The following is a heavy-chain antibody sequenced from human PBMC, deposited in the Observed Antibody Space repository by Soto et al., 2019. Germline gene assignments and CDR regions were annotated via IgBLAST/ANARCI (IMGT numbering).Heavy chain of an antibody. D-gene: IGHD3-3*01. J-gene: IGHJ4*02. CDR3: ARAEDYDFWSGPPKYFDN. V-gene: IGHV3-7*03. CDR2: IKPDGSEK. Sequence: GGSLRLSCATSGFTFSSYWITWVRQAPGKGPEWVANIKPDGSEKQYVDSVKGRFTVSRDNAKKSLDLQMNSLRVEDTAVYYCARAEDYDFWSGPPKYFDNWGQGTQVTVSS. CDR1: GFTFSSYW.